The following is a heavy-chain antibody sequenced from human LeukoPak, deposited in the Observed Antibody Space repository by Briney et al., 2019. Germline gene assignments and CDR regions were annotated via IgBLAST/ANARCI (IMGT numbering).Heavy chain of an antibody. Sequence: GGSLRLSCAASGFTFSDYYMTWIRQAPGKGLEWVSFIRYTGNDKFYADSVKGRFTISRDNSKNTLFLQMTSLTVEDTAVYYCAKDSSPGNYYLENFDYWGQGTLVTVSS. J-gene: IGHJ4*02. CDR1: GFTFSDYY. V-gene: IGHV3-30*02. D-gene: IGHD3-9*01. CDR3: AKDSSPGNYYLENFDY. CDR2: IRYTGNDK.